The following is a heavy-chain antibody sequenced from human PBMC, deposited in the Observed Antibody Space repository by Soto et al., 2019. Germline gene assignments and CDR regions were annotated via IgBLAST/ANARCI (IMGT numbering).Heavy chain of an antibody. CDR1: GYSFNAYY. CDR3: ARGLNLDY. Sequence: QVQLVQSGAEVKKPGASVKVSCKASGYSFNAYYMHWVRQAPGQGLEWMGWINPNSGDTNYAQKFQGRVTMTRDTSINTAYMELSRLRSDDTAVCYCARGLNLDYWGQGMLVTVSS. V-gene: IGHV1-2*02. CDR2: INPNSGDT. D-gene: IGHD2-8*01. J-gene: IGHJ4*02.